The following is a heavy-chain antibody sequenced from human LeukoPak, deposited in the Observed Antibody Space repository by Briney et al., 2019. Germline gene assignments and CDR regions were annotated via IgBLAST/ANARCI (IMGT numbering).Heavy chain of an antibody. V-gene: IGHV3-30*04. CDR3: AKNNDYGGSYWYFDL. CDR1: GFTFTNYA. Sequence: GGSLRLSCAASGFTFTNYAMHWVRQAPGKGLEWVAVISYDETNKYYEDSMKGRFTISRDSSKNTLYLQMSSLRDEDTAVYYCAKNNDYGGSYWYFDLWGRGTLVTVSS. CDR2: ISYDETNK. J-gene: IGHJ2*01. D-gene: IGHD4-23*01.